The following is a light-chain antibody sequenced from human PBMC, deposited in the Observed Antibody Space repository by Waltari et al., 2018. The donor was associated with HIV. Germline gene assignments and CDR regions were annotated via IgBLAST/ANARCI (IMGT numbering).Light chain of an antibody. J-gene: IGKJ2*01. V-gene: IGKV3-20*01. Sequence: EFVLTPSPGTLSYSPGDRATLSCRASLSVSSSYLAWYQQRPGQAPRLLMYGASSRAAGIPDRFTGSGSGTDFTLAISRLEPEDFAVYYCQHFDTSLPKYTFGQGTKLEIK. CDR3: QHFDTSLPKYT. CDR1: LSVSSSY. CDR2: GAS.